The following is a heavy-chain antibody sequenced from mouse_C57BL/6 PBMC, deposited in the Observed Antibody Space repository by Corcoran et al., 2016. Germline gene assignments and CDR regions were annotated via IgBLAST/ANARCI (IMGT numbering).Heavy chain of an antibody. CDR1: GFSLSTSGMG. CDR3: ARKGGYWYFDV. J-gene: IGHJ1*03. CDR2: IYWDDDK. V-gene: IGHV8-12*01. Sequence: QVTLKESGPGILQSSQTLSLTCSFSGFSLSTSGMGVSWIRQPSGKGLEWLAHIYWDDDKRYNPSLKSRLTISKDTSRNQVFLKSTSVDTADTATYYCARKGGYWYFDVWGTGTTVTVSS.